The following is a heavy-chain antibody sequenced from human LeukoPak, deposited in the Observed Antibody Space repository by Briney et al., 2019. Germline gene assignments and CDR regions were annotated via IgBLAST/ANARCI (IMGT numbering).Heavy chain of an antibody. CDR2: ISYDGSNK. Sequence: GGSLRLSCAASGFTFSSYAMHWVRQAPGKGLEWVAVISYDGSNKYYADSVKGRFTISRDNSKNTLYLQMNSLRAEDTAVYYCAREQYYDYVWGSYRPRGYYFDYWGQGTLVTVSS. J-gene: IGHJ4*02. CDR3: AREQYYDYVWGSYRPRGYYFDY. CDR1: GFTFSSYA. D-gene: IGHD3-16*02. V-gene: IGHV3-30-3*01.